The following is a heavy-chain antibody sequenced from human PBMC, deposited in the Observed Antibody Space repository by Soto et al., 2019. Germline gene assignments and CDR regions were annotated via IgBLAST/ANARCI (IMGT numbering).Heavy chain of an antibody. V-gene: IGHV4-4*02. J-gene: IGHJ4*02. D-gene: IGHD6-25*01. CDR2: IHDIGNA. Sequence: QVHLQESGPGPVKPSGTLSLTCAVSGGSISSGTYWSWVRQAPGKGLDWIGQIHDIGNADYTSSLQSRVTISVDKSKSQVALEMKSVTAADTAVYFCAKHGGFNLQFWGQGILVIVSS. CDR3: AKHGGFNLQF. CDR1: GGSISSGTY.